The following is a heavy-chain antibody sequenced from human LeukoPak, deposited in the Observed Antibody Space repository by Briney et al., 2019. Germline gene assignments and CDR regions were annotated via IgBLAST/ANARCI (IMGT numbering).Heavy chain of an antibody. CDR2: IKSKTDGGTT. CDR1: GFTVSSNY. Sequence: GGSLRLSCAASGFTVSSNYMSWVRQAPGKGLEWVGRIKSKTDGGTTDYAAPVKGRFTISRDDSKNTLYLQMNSLKTEDTAVYYCTTDFLWLEAPGYWGQGTLVTVSS. CDR3: TTDFLWLEAPGY. D-gene: IGHD2-21*01. J-gene: IGHJ4*02. V-gene: IGHV3-15*01.